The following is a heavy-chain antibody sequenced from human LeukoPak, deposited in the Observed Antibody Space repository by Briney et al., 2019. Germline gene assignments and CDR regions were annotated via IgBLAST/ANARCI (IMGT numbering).Heavy chain of an antibody. J-gene: IGHJ4*02. CDR2: MSSGSRYI. CDR3: ARDRPTGASRLFVVQ. D-gene: IGHD2-15*01. Sequence: GGSLRLSCAASGFTFSSYSITWVRQAPGKGLEWVSSMSSGSRYIYYADSVRGRFTISRDNAKNSLYLLMNSLRAEDTAVYYCARDRPTGASRLFVVQWGQGTLVTVSS. CDR1: GFTFSSYS. V-gene: IGHV3-21*01.